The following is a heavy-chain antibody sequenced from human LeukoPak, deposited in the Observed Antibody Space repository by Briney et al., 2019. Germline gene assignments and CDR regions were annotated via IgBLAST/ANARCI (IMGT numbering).Heavy chain of an antibody. D-gene: IGHD6-6*01. CDR2: NIPIFGTA. CDR3: ARGGSIAAREY. J-gene: IGHJ4*02. V-gene: IGHV1-69*01. Sequence: GSSVKVSCKASGGTFSSYAISWVRQAPGQGLEWMGGNIPIFGTANYAQKFQGRVTITADESTSTAYMELRSLRSDDTAVYYCARGGSIAAREYWGQGTLVTVSS. CDR1: GGTFSSYA.